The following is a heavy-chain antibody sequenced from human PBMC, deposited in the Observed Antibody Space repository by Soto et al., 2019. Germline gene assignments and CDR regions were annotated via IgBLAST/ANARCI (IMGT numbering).Heavy chain of an antibody. Sequence: SETLSLTCAVYGGSFSGYYWSWIRQPPGKGLEWIGEINHSGSTNYNPSLKSRVTISVDTSKNQFSLKLSSVTAADTAVYYCARAGHGSGTGYYMDVWGKGTTVTVSS. CDR1: GGSFSGYY. D-gene: IGHD3-10*01. CDR2: INHSGST. CDR3: ARAGHGSGTGYYMDV. V-gene: IGHV4-34*01. J-gene: IGHJ6*03.